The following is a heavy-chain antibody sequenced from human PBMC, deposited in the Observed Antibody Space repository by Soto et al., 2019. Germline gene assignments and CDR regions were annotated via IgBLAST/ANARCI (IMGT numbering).Heavy chain of an antibody. CDR3: ARPEWTTMIVVVIDY. CDR1: GYTFTSYG. Sequence: QVQLVQSGAEVKKPGASVKVSCKASGYTFTSYGISWVRQAPGQGLEWMGWISAYNGNTNYAQKLQGRVTMTTDTSTSTAYRERRSLRSDDTAVYYCARPEWTTMIVVVIDYWGQGTLVTVSS. CDR2: ISAYNGNT. D-gene: IGHD3-22*01. J-gene: IGHJ4*02. V-gene: IGHV1-18*01.